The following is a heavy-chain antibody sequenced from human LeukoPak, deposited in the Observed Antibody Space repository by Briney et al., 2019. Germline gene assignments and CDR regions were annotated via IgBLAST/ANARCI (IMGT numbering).Heavy chain of an antibody. CDR3: AREDGSGSYSIDY. D-gene: IGHD3-10*01. CDR1: GGSIRSYY. V-gene: IGHV4-4*07. CDR2: IYTSGST. J-gene: IGHJ4*02. Sequence: PSETLSLTCTVSGGSIRSYYWSWIRQPAGKGLEWIGRIYTSGSTNYNPSLKSRVTISVDKSKNQFSLKLSSVTAADTAVYYCAREDGSGSYSIDYWGQGTLVTVSS.